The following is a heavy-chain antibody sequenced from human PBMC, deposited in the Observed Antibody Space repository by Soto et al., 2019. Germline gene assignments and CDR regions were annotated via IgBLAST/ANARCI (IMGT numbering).Heavy chain of an antibody. V-gene: IGHV5-10-1*01. J-gene: IGHJ4*02. D-gene: IGHD6-13*01. CDR3: ARRGSSSDY. Sequence: PGESLKISCKASGYSFTSYWISWVRQMPGKGLEWMGRIDPNDSETRYSPSFQGHVTISSDRSITTAYLQWSSVKASDTAMYYCARRGSSSDYWGQGTLATVSS. CDR1: GYSFTSYW. CDR2: IDPNDSET.